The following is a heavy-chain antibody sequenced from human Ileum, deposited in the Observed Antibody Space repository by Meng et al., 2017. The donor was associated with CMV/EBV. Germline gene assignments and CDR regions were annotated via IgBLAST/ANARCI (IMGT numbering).Heavy chain of an antibody. CDR3: AHRLGAFDP. CDR1: GSSPGVNGVG. J-gene: IGHJ5*02. V-gene: IGHV2-5*02. Sequence: QTTFKCSGLTLWEGNQTPPAACTFPGSSPGVNGVGVGWFRQPPGQALKLLALIYWDDDKRYSPSLNSRLTITKDTSKHQVVLTMTNMDPVDTATYYCAHRLGAFDPWGQGTLVTVSS. CDR2: IYWDDDK.